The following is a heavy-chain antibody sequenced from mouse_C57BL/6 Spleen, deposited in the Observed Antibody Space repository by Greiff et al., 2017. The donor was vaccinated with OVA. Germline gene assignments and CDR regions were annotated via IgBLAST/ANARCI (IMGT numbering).Heavy chain of an antibody. J-gene: IGHJ4*01. CDR1: GYTFTDYN. Sequence: VQRQQSGPELVKPGASVKMSCKASGYTFTDYNMHWVKQSHGKSLEWIGYINPNNGGTSYNQKFKGKATLTVNKSSSTAYMERRSLTSEEAAVYYCARDDYYYAMDYWGQGTSVTVSS. V-gene: IGHV1-22*01. CDR2: INPNNGGT. D-gene: IGHD2-4*01. CDR3: ARDDYYYAMDY.